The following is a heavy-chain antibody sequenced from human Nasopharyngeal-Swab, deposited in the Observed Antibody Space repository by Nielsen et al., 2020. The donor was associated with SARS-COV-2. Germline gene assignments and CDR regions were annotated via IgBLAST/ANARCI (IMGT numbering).Heavy chain of an antibody. CDR1: GFTFSSYG. CDR2: ISYDGSNK. J-gene: IGHJ6*02. D-gene: IGHD2-15*01. CDR3: ATATVVAATTTSINLHYYYYGMDV. Sequence: GESLKISCVASGFTFSSYGMHWVRQAPGKGLEWVAVISYDGSNKYYADSVKGRFTISRDNSKNTLYLQMNSLRAEDTAVYYCATATVVAATTTSINLHYYYYGMDVWGQGTTVTVSS. V-gene: IGHV3-30*03.